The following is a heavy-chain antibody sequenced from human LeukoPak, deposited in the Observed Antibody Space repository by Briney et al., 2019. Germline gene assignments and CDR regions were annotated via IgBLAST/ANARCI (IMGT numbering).Heavy chain of an antibody. CDR3: ARKHNTYYDFWSGYSYGMDV. D-gene: IGHD3-3*01. J-gene: IGHJ6*02. Sequence: GGSLRLSCAASGFTFSSYAMHWVRQAPGKGLEWVAVISYDGSNKYYADSVKGRFTISRDNSKNALYLQMNSLKAEDTAVYYCARKHNTYYDFWSGYSYGMDVWGQGPTVTVSS. CDR2: ISYDGSNK. CDR1: GFTFSSYA. V-gene: IGHV3-30-3*01.